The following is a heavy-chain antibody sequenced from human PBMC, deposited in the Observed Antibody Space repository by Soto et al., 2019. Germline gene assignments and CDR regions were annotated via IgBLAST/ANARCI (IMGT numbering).Heavy chain of an antibody. V-gene: IGHV3-15*07. J-gene: IGHJ3*02. CDR1: RFTFSNAW. D-gene: IGHD2-15*01. CDR3: TTGGRGSAFDI. Sequence: GGSLRLSCAASRFTFSNAWMNWVRQAPGKGLEWVGLIKSKTDGGTTEYAAPVQGRFTISRDDSKNTLYLQMNSLKTEDTAVYSCTTGGRGSAFDIWGQRTTVTVSS. CDR2: IKSKTDGGTT.